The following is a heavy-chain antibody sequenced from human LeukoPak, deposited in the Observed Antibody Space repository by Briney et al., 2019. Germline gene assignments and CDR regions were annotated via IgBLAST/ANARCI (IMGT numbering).Heavy chain of an antibody. V-gene: IGHV3-30*03. CDR2: ISYDGSNK. Sequence: QPGGSLRLSCAASGFIFSNSAMHWVRQAPGKGLEWVAVISYDGSNKYYADSVKGRFTISRDNSNNTLWLQLGSLITEDTAVYYCASSDYNRLLLHSWGQGTLVTVSS. CDR1: GFIFSNSA. D-gene: IGHD4-11*01. CDR3: ASSDYNRLLLHS. J-gene: IGHJ4*02.